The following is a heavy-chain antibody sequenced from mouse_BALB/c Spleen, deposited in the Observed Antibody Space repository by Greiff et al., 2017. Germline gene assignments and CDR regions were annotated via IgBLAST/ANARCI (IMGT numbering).Heavy chain of an antibody. J-gene: IGHJ4*01. CDR1: GFTFSDYY. V-gene: IGHV5-4*02. D-gene: IGHD1-1*02. CDR2: ISDGGSYT. CDR3: ARAHYDYYAMDY. Sequence: LVESGGGLVKPGGSLKLSCAASGFTFSDYYMYWVRQTPEKRLEWVATISDGGSYTYYPDSVKGRFTISRDNAKNNLYLQMSSLKSEDTAMYYCARAHYDYYAMDYWGQGTSVTVSS.